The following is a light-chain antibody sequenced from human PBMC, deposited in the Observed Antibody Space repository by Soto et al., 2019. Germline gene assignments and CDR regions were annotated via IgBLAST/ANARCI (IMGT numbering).Light chain of an antibody. CDR2: EVT. Sequence: QSALTQPPSASGSPGQSVTISCTGTSSDVGGYNYVSWYQQHPGKAPKLMIYEVTKRPSGVPDCFSGSKSGNTASLTVSGLQGEDEAVYYCSSHGGINNVMFGGGTKVTVL. CDR1: SSDVGGYNY. J-gene: IGLJ3*02. CDR3: SSHGGINNVM. V-gene: IGLV2-8*01.